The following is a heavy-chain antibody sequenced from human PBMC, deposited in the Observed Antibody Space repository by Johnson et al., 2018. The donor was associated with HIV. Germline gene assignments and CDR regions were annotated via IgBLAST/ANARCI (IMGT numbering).Heavy chain of an antibody. CDR1: GFSIRGHW. Sequence: VQLVESGGGLVQPGGSLRLSCAASGFSIRGHWMSWVRQAPGKGLEWVANIKQDGSEKYYVDSVKGRFTISRHNAKNSLYLQMNSLRAEDTAVYYCARGGRYRFLEWSISDAFDIWGQGTMVTVSS. D-gene: IGHD3-3*01. J-gene: IGHJ3*02. CDR3: ARGGRYRFLEWSISDAFDI. CDR2: IKQDGSEK. V-gene: IGHV3-7*01.